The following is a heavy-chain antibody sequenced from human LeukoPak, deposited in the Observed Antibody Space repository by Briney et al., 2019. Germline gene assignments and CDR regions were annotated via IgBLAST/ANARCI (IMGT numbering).Heavy chain of an antibody. J-gene: IGHJ6*02. CDR2: TIGTGTTK. D-gene: IGHD6-19*01. V-gene: IGHV3-23*01. CDR3: AKAGYSSGRKYGMDV. Sequence: GGSLRLSCEVSGLIFSDHYMSWFRQAPGKGLQWVSSTIGTGTTKYYADSVKGRFTISRDNSKNTLYVQMNSLRVEDTAVYYCAKAGYSSGRKYGMDVWGQGTTVTVSS. CDR1: GLIFSDHY.